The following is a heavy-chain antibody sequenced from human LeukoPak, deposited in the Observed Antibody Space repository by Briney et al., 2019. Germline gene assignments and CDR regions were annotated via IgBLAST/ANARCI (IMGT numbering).Heavy chain of an antibody. CDR1: GGSISSSSYY. V-gene: IGHV4-39*01. CDR3: ARARITMIAIFDY. CDR2: IYYSGST. D-gene: IGHD3-22*01. J-gene: IGHJ4*02. Sequence: KPSDTLSLTCTVSGGSISSSSYYWGWIRQPPGKGLEWIGSIYYSGSTYYNPSLKSRVTISVDTSKNQFSLKLSSVTAADTAVYYCARARITMIAIFDYWGQGTLVTVSS.